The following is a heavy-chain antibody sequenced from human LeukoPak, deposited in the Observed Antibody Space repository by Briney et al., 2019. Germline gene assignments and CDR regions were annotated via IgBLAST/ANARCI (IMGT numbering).Heavy chain of an antibody. CDR2: IRYDGSNK. CDR1: GFTFSSYG. D-gene: IGHD3-22*01. J-gene: IGHJ4*02. Sequence: PGGSLRLSCAASGFTFSSYGMHWVRQAPGKGLEWVAFIRYDGSNKYYADSVKGRFTISRDNSKNTLYLQMNSLRAEDTAVYSCAKEGSTYYDSSGHRLDYWGQGTLVTVSS. CDR3: AKEGSTYYDSSGHRLDY. V-gene: IGHV3-30*02.